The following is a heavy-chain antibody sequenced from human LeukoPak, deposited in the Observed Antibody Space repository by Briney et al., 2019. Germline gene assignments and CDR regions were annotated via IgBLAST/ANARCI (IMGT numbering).Heavy chain of an antibody. D-gene: IGHD5/OR15-5a*01. Sequence: PGGSLRLSCEASEFTFSSYEMNWVRQAPGKGLEWVSYISSSGNSIYYADSVKGRFTISRDNAENSLFLQMDNLRAEDTAVYYCAREIGLRIDFWGQGTLVTVSS. CDR2: ISSSGNSI. CDR1: EFTFSSYE. V-gene: IGHV3-48*03. CDR3: AREIGLRIDF. J-gene: IGHJ4*02.